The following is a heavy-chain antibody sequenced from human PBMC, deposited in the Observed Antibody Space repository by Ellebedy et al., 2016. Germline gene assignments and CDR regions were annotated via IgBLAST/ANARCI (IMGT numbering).Heavy chain of an antibody. CDR1: GGSISSSNW. J-gene: IGHJ4*02. V-gene: IGHV4-4*02. CDR3: AREVYYDSSGYNYSFDY. D-gene: IGHD3-22*01. Sequence: SETLSLXXAVSGGSISSSNWWSWVRQPPGKGLEWIGEIYHSGITNHIPSLKSRVSISVDKSKNQFSLKLSSVTAADTAVYYCAREVYYDSSGYNYSFDYWGQGTLVTVSS. CDR2: IYHSGIT.